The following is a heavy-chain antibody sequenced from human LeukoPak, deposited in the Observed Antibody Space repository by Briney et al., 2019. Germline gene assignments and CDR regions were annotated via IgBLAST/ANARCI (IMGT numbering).Heavy chain of an antibody. V-gene: IGHV3-23*01. CDR3: AKASRYCSGGTCYSIRTGFDY. Sequence: GGSLRLSCAASGFTFSSHAMSWVRQAPGKGLEWVSAISGSGGSTYYVDSVKGRFTISRDNSKNTLYLQMNSLRAEDTAVYYCAKASRYCSGGTCYSIRTGFDYWGQGTLVTVSS. J-gene: IGHJ4*02. CDR2: ISGSGGST. CDR1: GFTFSSHA. D-gene: IGHD2-15*01.